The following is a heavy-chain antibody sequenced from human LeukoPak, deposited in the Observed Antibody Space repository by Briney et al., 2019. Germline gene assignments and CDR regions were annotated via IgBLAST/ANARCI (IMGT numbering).Heavy chain of an antibody. CDR1: GDSISTYY. J-gene: IGHJ5*02. D-gene: IGHD5-18*01. CDR3: ARDRLARMVTLGFDP. Sequence: PSETLSLTCTVSGDSISTYYWSWIRQPPGKGLEWIGYVYYSGSTNYNPSLKSRVTISVDTSKNQFSLKLSSVTAADTAVYYCARDRLARMVTLGFDPWGQGTLVTVSS. V-gene: IGHV4-59*01. CDR2: VYYSGST.